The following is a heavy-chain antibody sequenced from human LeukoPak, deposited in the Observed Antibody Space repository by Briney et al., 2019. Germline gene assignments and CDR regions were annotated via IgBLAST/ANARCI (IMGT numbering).Heavy chain of an antibody. CDR3: ARGRLLWFGELAY. D-gene: IGHD3-10*01. V-gene: IGHV4-34*01. J-gene: IGHJ4*02. Sequence: SETLSLTCAVHGGSFSGYYWSWIRQPPGKGLEWIGEINHSGSTNYNPSLKSRVTISVDTSKNQFSLKLSSVTAADTAVYYCARGRLLWFGELAYWGQGTLVTVSS. CDR1: GGSFSGYY. CDR2: INHSGST.